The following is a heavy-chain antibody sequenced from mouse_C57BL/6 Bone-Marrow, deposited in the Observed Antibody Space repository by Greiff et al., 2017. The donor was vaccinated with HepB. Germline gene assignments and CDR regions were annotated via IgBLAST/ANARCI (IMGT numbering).Heavy chain of an antibody. CDR1: GYTFTSYW. Sequence: QVQLQQPGAELVKPGASVKLSCKASGYTFTSYWMHWVKQRPGQGLEWIGMIHPNSGSTNYNEKFKSKATLTVDKSSSTAYMQLSSLTSEDSAVYYCARSIYYDRTVYFDYWGQGTTLTVSS. D-gene: IGHD2-4*01. CDR2: IHPNSGST. J-gene: IGHJ2*01. V-gene: IGHV1-64*01. CDR3: ARSIYYDRTVYFDY.